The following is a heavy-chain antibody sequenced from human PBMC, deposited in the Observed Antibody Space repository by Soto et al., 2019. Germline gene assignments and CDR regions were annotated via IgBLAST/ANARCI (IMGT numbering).Heavy chain of an antibody. Sequence: GASVKVSCKASGGTFSSCAISWVRQAPGQGLEWMGGIIPIFGTANYAQKFQGRVTITADESTSTAYMELSSLRSEDTAVYYCARDGNPEYYYDSSGYVGYYGMDVWGQGTTVTVSS. CDR3: ARDGNPEYYYDSSGYVGYYGMDV. D-gene: IGHD3-22*01. CDR2: IIPIFGTA. J-gene: IGHJ6*02. V-gene: IGHV1-69*13. CDR1: GGTFSSCA.